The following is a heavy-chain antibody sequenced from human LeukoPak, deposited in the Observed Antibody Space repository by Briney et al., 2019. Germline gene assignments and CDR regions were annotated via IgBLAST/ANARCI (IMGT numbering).Heavy chain of an antibody. Sequence: ASVKVSCKASGYTFTSYDINWVRQATGQGLEWMGWMNPNSGNTGYAQKFQGRVTMTRNTSISTAYVELSSLRSEDTAVYYCASPSTSFYYYGMDVWGQGTTVTVSS. D-gene: IGHD2-2*01. CDR2: MNPNSGNT. CDR3: ASPSTSFYYYGMDV. CDR1: GYTFTSYD. J-gene: IGHJ6*02. V-gene: IGHV1-8*01.